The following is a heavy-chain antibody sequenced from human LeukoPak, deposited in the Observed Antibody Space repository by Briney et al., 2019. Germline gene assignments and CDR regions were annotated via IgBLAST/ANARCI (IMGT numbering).Heavy chain of an antibody. CDR2: IYYSGST. D-gene: IGHD5-12*01. CDR3: ARGGGIVATIDY. CDR1: GRSLSSYY. J-gene: IGHJ4*02. Sequence: SDPLSLTCSVSGRSLSSYYRSWIRQPPGKGLAWIGYIYYSGSTNYNPSLKSRVTISVETSKNQFSLKLSSVTVADTAVYYCARGGGIVATIDYWGQGTLVTVSS. V-gene: IGHV4-59*07.